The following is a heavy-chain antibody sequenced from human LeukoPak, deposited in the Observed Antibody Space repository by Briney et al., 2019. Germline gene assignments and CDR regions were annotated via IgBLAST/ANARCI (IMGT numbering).Heavy chain of an antibody. D-gene: IGHD3-10*02. Sequence: GGSLRLSCAASGFTFSSFAMDWVRQAPGKGLEWVSAISGSGDNTYYADSVKGRFAISRDNSKSMLFLQLNSLRAEDTALYYCARDLHYYVAMDVWGQGTTVTVSS. V-gene: IGHV3-23*01. CDR2: ISGSGDNT. J-gene: IGHJ6*02. CDR1: GFTFSSFA. CDR3: ARDLHYYVAMDV.